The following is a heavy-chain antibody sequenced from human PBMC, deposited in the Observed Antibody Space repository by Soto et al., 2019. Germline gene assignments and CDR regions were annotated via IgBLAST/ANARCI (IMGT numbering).Heavy chain of an antibody. CDR2: IITICGTI. D-gene: IGHD2-21*02. V-gene: IGHV1-69*01. CDR1: GVTVSTYA. CDR3: ATAGECGGDGYVYGMAV. J-gene: IGHJ6*02. Sequence: QVQLEQSGAEVKKPGSSVKVSCKSSGVTVSTYAISWVRQAPGQGLEWMGGIITICGTIEYAQKFQGRVTITADESTSTAYMEMSSLRSEDTAVYFCATAGECGGDGYVYGMAVWGQVTTVTVSS.